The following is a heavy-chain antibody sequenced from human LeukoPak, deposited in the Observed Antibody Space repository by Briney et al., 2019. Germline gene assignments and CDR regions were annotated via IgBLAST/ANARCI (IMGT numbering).Heavy chain of an antibody. V-gene: IGHV4-59*01. Sequence: SETLSLTCTVSGGSISSYYRSWIRQPPGKGLEWIGYIYYSGSTNYNPSLKSRVTISVDTSKNQFSLKLSSVTAADTAVYYCARDSSHGFDYWGQGTLVTVSS. D-gene: IGHD5-18*01. CDR2: IYYSGST. J-gene: IGHJ4*02. CDR1: GGSISSYY. CDR3: ARDSSHGFDY.